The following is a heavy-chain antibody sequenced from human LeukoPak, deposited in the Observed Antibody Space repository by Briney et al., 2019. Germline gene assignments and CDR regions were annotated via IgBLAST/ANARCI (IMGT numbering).Heavy chain of an antibody. Sequence: GGSLRLSCAASGFTFSSYWMSWVRQAPGKGLEWVANIKQDGSEKYYVDSVKGRFTISRDNAKNSLYLQMNSLRAEDTAVYYCARALGNKQLWLRDWGQGTLVTVSS. CDR2: IKQDGSEK. CDR3: ARALGNKQLWLRD. J-gene: IGHJ4*02. V-gene: IGHV3-7*01. CDR1: GFTFSSYW. D-gene: IGHD5-18*01.